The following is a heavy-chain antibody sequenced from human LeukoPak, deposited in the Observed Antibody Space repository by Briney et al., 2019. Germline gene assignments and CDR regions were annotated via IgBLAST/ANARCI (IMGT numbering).Heavy chain of an antibody. CDR1: GFTFSSYS. Sequence: GGSLRLSCAASGFTFSSYSMNWVRQAPGKGLEWVSSISSSSSYIYYADSVKGRFTISRDNAKNSLYLQMNSLRAEDTAVYYCAGGLRRYYYYMDVWGKGTTVTVSS. V-gene: IGHV3-21*01. D-gene: IGHD4-17*01. CDR2: ISSSSSYI. CDR3: AGGLRRYYYYMDV. J-gene: IGHJ6*03.